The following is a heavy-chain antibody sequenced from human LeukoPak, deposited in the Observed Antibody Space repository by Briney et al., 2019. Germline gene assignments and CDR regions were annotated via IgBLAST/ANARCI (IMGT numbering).Heavy chain of an antibody. V-gene: IGHV1-18*01. CDR3: ARELVPTTYYDYVWGSYRYTASDY. CDR1: GYTFTSYG. Sequence: ASVKDSCKASGYTFTSYGISWVQQTPGQGLEWMGWISAYNGNTNYAQKLQGRVTMTTDTSTSTAYMELRSLRSDDTAVYYCARELVPTTYYDYVWGSYRYTASDYWGQGTLVTVSS. CDR2: ISAYNGNT. D-gene: IGHD3-16*02. J-gene: IGHJ4*02.